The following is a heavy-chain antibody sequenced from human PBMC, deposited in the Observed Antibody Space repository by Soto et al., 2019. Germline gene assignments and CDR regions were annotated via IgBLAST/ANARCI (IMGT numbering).Heavy chain of an antibody. Sequence: GESLKISCKGSGYSFTSYWIGWVRQMPGKGLEWMGIIYPGDSDTRYSPSFQGQVTISADKSISTAYLQWSSLKASDTAMYYCARGNRGYCSSIACHFDNWGQGTLVTVSS. CDR3: ARGNRGYCSSIACHFDN. J-gene: IGHJ4*02. CDR2: IYPGDSDT. D-gene: IGHD2-2*01. V-gene: IGHV5-51*01. CDR1: GYSFTSYW.